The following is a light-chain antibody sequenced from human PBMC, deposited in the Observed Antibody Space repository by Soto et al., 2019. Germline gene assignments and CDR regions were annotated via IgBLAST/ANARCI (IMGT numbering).Light chain of an antibody. J-gene: IGKJ4*01. CDR3: PHFDSIPPS. CDR2: DAS. V-gene: IGKV1-33*01. CDR1: QDISLN. Sequence: DIQITQSPSSLSASVGDRVTITCQASQDISLNVKWVQQKPGKAHNLLIFDASKLETGVPSRVTGSGSGTHFSFYITGRQPADIATSYCPHFDSIPPSVGGGTKVEIK.